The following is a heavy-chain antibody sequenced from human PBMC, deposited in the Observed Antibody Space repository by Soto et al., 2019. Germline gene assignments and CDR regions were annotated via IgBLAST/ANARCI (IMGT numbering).Heavy chain of an antibody. CDR1: GYTFTNYW. J-gene: IGHJ6*02. CDR2: IYPGDSDT. Sequence: GESLKISCKGSGYTFTNYWIGWVRQMPGKGLEWMGIIYPGDSDTKYNPSFQGQVTISADKSITTTYLRWTSLKASDTAIYYCAASIFYYGMDVWGQGTTVTVS. CDR3: AASIFYYGMDV. V-gene: IGHV5-51*01.